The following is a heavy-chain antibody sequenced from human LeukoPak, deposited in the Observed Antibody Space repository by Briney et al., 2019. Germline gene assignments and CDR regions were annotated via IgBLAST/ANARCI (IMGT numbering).Heavy chain of an antibody. CDR3: ARGRPDYRGSAFDI. V-gene: IGHV4-61*02. J-gene: IGHJ3*02. CDR2: IYTSGST. D-gene: IGHD3-16*01. Sequence: SETLSLTCTVSGGSISSGSYYWSWIRQPAGKGLEWIGRIYTSGSTNYNPSLKSRVTISVDTSKNQFSLKLSSVTAADTAVYYCARGRPDYRGSAFDIWGQGTMVTVSS. CDR1: GGSISSGSYY.